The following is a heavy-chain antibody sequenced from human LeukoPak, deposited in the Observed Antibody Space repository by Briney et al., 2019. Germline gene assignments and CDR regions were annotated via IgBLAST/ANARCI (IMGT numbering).Heavy chain of an antibody. D-gene: IGHD3-10*01. J-gene: IGHJ4*02. Sequence: PGGSLRLSCAVSGLTVSSNNMTWVRQPPGKGLEWIGSIYYSGSTYYNPSLKSRVTISVDTSKNQFSLKLSSVTAADTAVYYCARGSITMVRGVIITSDIFDYWGQGTLVTVSS. V-gene: IGHV4-59*05. CDR3: ARGSITMVRGVIITSDIFDY. CDR1: GLTVSSNN. CDR2: IYYSGST.